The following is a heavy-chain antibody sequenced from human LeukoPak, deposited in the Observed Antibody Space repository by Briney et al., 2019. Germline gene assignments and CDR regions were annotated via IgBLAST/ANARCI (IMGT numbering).Heavy chain of an antibody. V-gene: IGHV2-70*04. CDR2: IDWDDDK. CDR1: GFSLSTSGMR. Sequence: SGPALVKPTQTLTLTCTFSGFSLSTSGMRVSWIRQPPGKALEWLARIDWDDDKFYSTSLKTRLTISKDTSKNRVVLTMTNMDPVDTATYYCARMREEFDPWGQGTLVTVSS. J-gene: IGHJ5*02. CDR3: ARMREEFDP.